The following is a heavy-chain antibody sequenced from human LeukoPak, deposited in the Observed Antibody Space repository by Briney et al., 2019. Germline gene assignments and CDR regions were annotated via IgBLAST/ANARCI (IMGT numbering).Heavy chain of an antibody. Sequence: SETLSLTCTVSGGSISSSSYYWGWIRQPPGKGLEWIGSIYYSGSTYYNPSLKSRVTISVDTSKNQFSLKLSSVTAADTAVYYCARGYSSSWYFGYYFDYWGQGTLVTVSS. CDR3: ARGYSSSWYFGYYFDY. CDR2: IYYSGST. CDR1: GGSISSSSYY. J-gene: IGHJ4*02. V-gene: IGHV4-39*07. D-gene: IGHD6-13*01.